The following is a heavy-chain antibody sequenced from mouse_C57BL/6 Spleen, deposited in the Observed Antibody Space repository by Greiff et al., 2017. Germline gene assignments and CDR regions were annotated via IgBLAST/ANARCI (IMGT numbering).Heavy chain of an antibody. CDR1: GYTFTSYW. CDR2: IDPSDSYT. Sequence: VQLQQPGAELVMPGASVKLSCKASGYTFTSYWMHWVKQRPGQGLEWIGEIDPSDSYTNYNQKFKGKSTLTVDKSSSTAYMQLSSLTSEDSAVYYCARGEVVASYFDYWGQGTTLTVSS. V-gene: IGHV1-69*01. J-gene: IGHJ2*01. CDR3: ARGEVVASYFDY. D-gene: IGHD1-1*01.